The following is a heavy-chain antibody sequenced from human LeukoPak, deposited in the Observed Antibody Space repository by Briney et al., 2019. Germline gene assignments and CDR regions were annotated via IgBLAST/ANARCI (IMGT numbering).Heavy chain of an antibody. V-gene: IGHV3-23*01. CDR2: ISGSGGST. J-gene: IGHJ4*02. CDR3: AKGHPKLRYFDWLFNY. Sequence: GGTLRLSCAASGFTFSSYVMSWVRQAPGKGLEWVSAISGSGGSTYYADSVKGRLTISRDNSKNTLYLQMNSLRAEDTAVYYCAKGHPKLRYFDWLFNYWGQGTLVTVSS. D-gene: IGHD3-9*01. CDR1: GFTFSSYV.